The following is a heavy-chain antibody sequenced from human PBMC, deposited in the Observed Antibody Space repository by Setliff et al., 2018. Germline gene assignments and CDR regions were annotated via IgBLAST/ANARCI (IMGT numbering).Heavy chain of an antibody. Sequence: SETLSLTCKVSGDSMNSGVYYWAWIRQPPGKGLEWIGRIYSGGTTYYNSSLKSRVTISVDTSKSQFSLRLTSVTASDTAVYYCATTGTYRYFDYWGQGTLVTVSS. V-gene: IGHV4-39*01. J-gene: IGHJ4*02. D-gene: IGHD1-1*01. CDR3: ATTGTYRYFDY. CDR1: GDSMNSGVYY. CDR2: IYSGGTT.